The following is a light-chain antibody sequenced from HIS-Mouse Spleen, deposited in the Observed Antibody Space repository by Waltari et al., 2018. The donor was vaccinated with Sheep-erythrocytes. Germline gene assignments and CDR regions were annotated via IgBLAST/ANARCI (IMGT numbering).Light chain of an antibody. V-gene: IGLV2-11*01. J-gene: IGLJ1*01. CDR2: DVS. CDR3: CSYAGSYNHV. CDR1: SSAVGGYNY. Sequence: QSALTPPRSVSGSPGQAVTISCTGTSSAVGGYNYVSGYQQHQGKPPKLMIYDVSKRPSGVPDLFSGSKSGNTASLTISGLQAENEADYYCCSYAGSYNHVFATGTKVTVL.